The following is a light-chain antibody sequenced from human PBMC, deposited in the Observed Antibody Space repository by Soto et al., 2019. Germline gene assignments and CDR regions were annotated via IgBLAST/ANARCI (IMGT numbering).Light chain of an antibody. CDR3: SAYSSGATHVV. Sequence: QSALTQPASVSGSPGQSITISCTGTSSDIGGLYNYVSWYQQHPGKAPKLLIYDVNDRPSGVSDRFSGSKSGNTASLTISGLQAEDEAVDFCSAYSSGATHVVFGGGTKLTVL. V-gene: IGLV2-14*01. J-gene: IGLJ2*01. CDR1: SSDIGGLYNY. CDR2: DVN.